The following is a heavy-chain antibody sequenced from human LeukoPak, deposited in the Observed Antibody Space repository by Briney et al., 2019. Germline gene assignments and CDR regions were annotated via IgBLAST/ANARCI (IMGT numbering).Heavy chain of an antibody. CDR2: ISGSGATT. D-gene: IGHD3-10*01. CDR3: AKDYAYYYGSGIGGFDC. CDR1: GFTFSSYA. V-gene: IGHV3-23*01. Sequence: PGGSLRLSCAASGFTFSSYAMSWVRQAPGKGLEWVSAISGSGATTYYADSVKGRFTISRDKSNNTLYLQMNSLRAEDTAVYYCAKDYAYYYGSGIGGFDCWGQGTLVTVSS. J-gene: IGHJ4*02.